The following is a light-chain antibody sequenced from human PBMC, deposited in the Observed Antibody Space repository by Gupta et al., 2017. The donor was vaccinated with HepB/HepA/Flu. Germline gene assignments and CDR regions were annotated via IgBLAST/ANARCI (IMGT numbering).Light chain of an antibody. CDR2: AAS. V-gene: IGKV1-9*01. J-gene: IGKJ5*01. Sequence: DIQLTQSPSLLSASVGDRVTITCRASQGISSYLASYQQKPVKAPKLLIYAASTLQSGVPSTFSGSGSVTEFTLTISSLLPEDFATSYCQQLNSYPHTFGQGTRLEIK. CDR3: QQLNSYPHT. CDR1: QGISSY.